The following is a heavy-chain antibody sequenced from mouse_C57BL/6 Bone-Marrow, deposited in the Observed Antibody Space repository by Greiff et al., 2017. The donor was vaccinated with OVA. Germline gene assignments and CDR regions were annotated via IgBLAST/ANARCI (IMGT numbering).Heavy chain of an antibody. Sequence: VKLQQSGAELARPGASVKLSCKASGYTFTSYGLSWVKQRTGQGLEWIGEIYPRRGNTYYNEKFKGKATLTADNSSSTAYMELRSLTSEDSAVYFGARGGIDPYSYWYFDVWGTGTTVTVSS. D-gene: IGHD2-10*01. CDR1: GYTFTSYG. CDR2: IYPRRGNT. V-gene: IGHV1-81*01. CDR3: ARGGIDPYSYWYFDV. J-gene: IGHJ1*03.